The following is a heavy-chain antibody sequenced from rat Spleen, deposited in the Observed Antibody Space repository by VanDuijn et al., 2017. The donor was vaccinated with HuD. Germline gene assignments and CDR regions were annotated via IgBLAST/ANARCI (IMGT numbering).Heavy chain of an antibody. J-gene: IGHJ2*01. Sequence: EVQLQESGPGLVKPSQSLSLTCSVTGYSITSSYRWNWIRKFPGNKLEWMGYINSAGSTNYNPSLKSRISITRDTSKNQFFLQVNSVTTEDTATYYCARSGFSPYFDYWGQGVMVTVSS. CDR2: INSAGST. CDR1: GYSITSSYR. CDR3: ARSGFSPYFDY. D-gene: IGHD1-6*01. V-gene: IGHV3-3*01.